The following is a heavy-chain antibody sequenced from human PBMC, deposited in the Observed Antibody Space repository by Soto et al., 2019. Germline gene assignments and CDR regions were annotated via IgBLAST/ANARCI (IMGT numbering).Heavy chain of an antibody. CDR3: ARETPKEGYYFDY. V-gene: IGHV4-31*03. Sequence: SETLSLTCTVSGGSISSGGYYWSWIRQHPGKGLEWIGYIYYSGSTYYNPSLKSRVIISVDTSKNQFSLKLSSVTAADTAVYYCARETPKEGYYFDYWGQGTLVTVSS. J-gene: IGHJ4*02. CDR2: IYYSGST. CDR1: GGSISSGGYY.